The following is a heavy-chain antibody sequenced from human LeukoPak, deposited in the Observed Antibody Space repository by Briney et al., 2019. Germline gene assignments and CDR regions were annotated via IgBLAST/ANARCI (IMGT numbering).Heavy chain of an antibody. CDR1: GGSISSYY. CDR3: ARHTAAAGLYYYYGMDV. V-gene: IGHV4-59*08. J-gene: IGHJ6*02. D-gene: IGHD6-13*01. CDR2: IFYTGST. Sequence: ETLSLTCXVSGGSISSYYWSWVRQPPGKGLEWIGYIFYTGSTKYGPSLNSRVTISLDTSKNQFSLKLSSVTAADTAVYYCARHTAAAGLYYYYGMDVWGQGTTVTVSS.